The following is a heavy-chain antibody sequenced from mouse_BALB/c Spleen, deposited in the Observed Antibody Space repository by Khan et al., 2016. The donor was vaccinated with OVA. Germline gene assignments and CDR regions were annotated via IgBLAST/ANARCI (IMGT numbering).Heavy chain of an antibody. CDR3: AREWAAWFPY. Sequence: VQLQQSGAELARPGASVTLSCKASGYTFTDYYINWMRQRTGQGLEWIGEIYPGSDNTYYNERFKGKATLTADKSSSTAYMQLSRLTSEDSAVYCCAREWAAWFPYWGPGTLVTVSA. CDR2: IYPGSDNT. V-gene: IGHV1-77*01. CDR1: GYTFTDYY. J-gene: IGHJ3*01.